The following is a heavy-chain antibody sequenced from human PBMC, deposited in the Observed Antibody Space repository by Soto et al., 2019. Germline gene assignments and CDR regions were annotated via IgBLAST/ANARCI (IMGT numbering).Heavy chain of an antibody. CDR1: GFTFSSSG. D-gene: IGHD5-12*01. J-gene: IGHJ4*02. CDR3: AKDRGYHWAFDY. Sequence: QVQLVESEGGVVQPGRSLRLSCAASGFTFSSSGMHWVRQAPGKGLEWVAVISYDGSNEYYADSVKGRFTISRDNSKNTLYLQMNSLRAEDTAVYYCAKDRGYHWAFDYWGQGTLVTVSS. V-gene: IGHV3-30*18. CDR2: ISYDGSNE.